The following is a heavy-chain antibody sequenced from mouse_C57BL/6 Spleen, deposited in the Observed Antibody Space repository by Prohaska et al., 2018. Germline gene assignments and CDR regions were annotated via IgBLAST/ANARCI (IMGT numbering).Heavy chain of an antibody. J-gene: IGHJ4*01. V-gene: IGHV10-3*01. CDR1: GFTFNTYA. CDR2: IRSKSSNYET. CDR3: VRVGYYAMDY. Sequence: EVQLVESGGGLVQPKGSLKLSCAASGFTFNTYAMHWVSQAPGKGVEWVARIRSKSSNYETYYAESVKDRFTISRDDSQSMLYMQMNNLKTEDTDMYYCVRVGYYAMDYWGQGTSVTVSS.